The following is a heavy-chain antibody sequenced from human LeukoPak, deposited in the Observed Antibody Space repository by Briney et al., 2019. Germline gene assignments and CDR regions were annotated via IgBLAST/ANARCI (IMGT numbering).Heavy chain of an antibody. J-gene: IGHJ4*02. CDR2: IYYSGST. CDR3: ARDDSSGSPLDY. D-gene: IGHD3-22*01. CDR1: GGSISSGGYY. V-gene: IGHV4-31*03. Sequence: SQTLSLTCTVSGGSISSGGYYWSWIRQHPGKGLEWIGYIYYSGSTYYNPSLKSRVTISVDTSKNQFSLKLSSVTAADTAVYYCARDDSSGSPLDYWGQGTLVTVSS.